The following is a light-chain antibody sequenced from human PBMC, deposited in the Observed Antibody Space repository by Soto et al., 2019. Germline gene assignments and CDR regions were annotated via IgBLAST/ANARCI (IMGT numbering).Light chain of an antibody. Sequence: QSSLTQPASVSGSPGQSITISYTGPSGDGGNYNLVSWYRQRPGKAPKLIIYEGTKRHAGVSTRFSGSISANAASLTISGLQAEDEADYYCCSYAATNDFVAFGGGTKLTVL. CDR3: CSYAATNDFVA. V-gene: IGLV2-23*01. CDR2: EGT. J-gene: IGLJ3*02. CDR1: SGDGGNYNL.